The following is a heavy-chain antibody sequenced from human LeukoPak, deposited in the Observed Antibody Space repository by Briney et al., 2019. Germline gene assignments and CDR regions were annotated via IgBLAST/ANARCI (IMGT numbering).Heavy chain of an antibody. CDR1: GFTFSSYG. Sequence: GGSLRLSCAASGFTFSSYGMHWVRQAPGKGLEWVAVISYDGSNKYYAGSVKGRFTISRDNSKNTLYLQMNSLRAEDTAVYYCAKDLGDSFDYWGQGTLVTVSS. CDR3: AKDLGDSFDY. D-gene: IGHD4-17*01. CDR2: ISYDGSNK. V-gene: IGHV3-30*18. J-gene: IGHJ4*02.